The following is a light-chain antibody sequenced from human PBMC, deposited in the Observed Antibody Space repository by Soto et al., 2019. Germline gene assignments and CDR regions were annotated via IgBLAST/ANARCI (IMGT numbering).Light chain of an antibody. CDR1: QSVNIY. CDR3: QQYGSSPIT. V-gene: IGKV3-11*01. Sequence: EIVLTQSPATLSLSPGERATLSCRASQSVNIYLAWYQQKPGQAPRLLIYDASNRATGIPARFSGSGSGTDFTLTISSLEPEDIAVYYCQQYGSSPITFGQGTRL. CDR2: DAS. J-gene: IGKJ5*01.